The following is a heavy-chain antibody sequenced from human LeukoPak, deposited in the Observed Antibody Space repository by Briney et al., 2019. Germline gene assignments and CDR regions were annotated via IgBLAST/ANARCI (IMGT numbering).Heavy chain of an antibody. Sequence: SGPTLVNPTQTLTLSCTFSGFSLSTSGVGVGWIRQPPGKALEWLALIYWNDDKRYSPSLKSRLTITKDTSKNQVVLTMTNMDPVDTATYYCGRVLSRCSGGSCYPPAFDYWGQGTLVTVSS. CDR3: GRVLSRCSGGSCYPPAFDY. V-gene: IGHV2-5*01. CDR2: IYWNDDK. CDR1: GFSLSTSGVG. D-gene: IGHD2-15*01. J-gene: IGHJ4*02.